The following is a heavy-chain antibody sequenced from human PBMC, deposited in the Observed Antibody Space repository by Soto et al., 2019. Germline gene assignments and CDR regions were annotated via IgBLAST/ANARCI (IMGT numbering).Heavy chain of an antibody. V-gene: IGHV4-59*01. CDR1: AVSINTYY. CDR2: FYSSGNT. Sequence: VQLQESGPGLVKPSGTLSLTCTVPAVSINTYYWSWIRQPPGKVLEWIGYFYSSGNTNYNPSLTNGLTLPVHKPNSPFSLMLSSVNAADPAVYYCARGRGAYYSDYWGQGTLVPVSS. J-gene: IGHJ4*02. CDR3: ARGRGAYYSDY.